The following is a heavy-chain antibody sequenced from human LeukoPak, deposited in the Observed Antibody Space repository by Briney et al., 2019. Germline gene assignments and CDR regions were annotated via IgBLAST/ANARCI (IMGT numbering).Heavy chain of an antibody. CDR2: IYHSGGL. V-gene: IGHV4-30-2*01. Sequence: SQTLSLTCTVSGGSISSDDHSWSWIRQPPGKGLEWIGYIYHSGGLYYNPSLKSRVTISVDRSKNQFSLKLSSVTAADTAVYYCARGPYYDSSKTSAFDIWGQGTMVTVSS. CDR3: ARGPYYDSSKTSAFDI. D-gene: IGHD3-22*01. CDR1: GGSISSDDHS. J-gene: IGHJ3*02.